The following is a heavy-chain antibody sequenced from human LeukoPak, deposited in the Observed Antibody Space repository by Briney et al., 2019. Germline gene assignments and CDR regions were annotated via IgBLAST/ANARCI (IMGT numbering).Heavy chain of an antibody. Sequence: PSETLSLTCTVSGGSISSGGYYWSWIRQPPGKGLEWIGYIYHSGSTYYNPSLKSRVTISVDRSKNQFSLKLSSVTAADTAVYYCARRGNYPGSGWFDPWGQGTLVTVSS. V-gene: IGHV4-30-2*01. CDR1: GGSISSGGYY. CDR3: ARRGNYPGSGWFDP. CDR2: IYHSGST. J-gene: IGHJ5*02. D-gene: IGHD4-11*01.